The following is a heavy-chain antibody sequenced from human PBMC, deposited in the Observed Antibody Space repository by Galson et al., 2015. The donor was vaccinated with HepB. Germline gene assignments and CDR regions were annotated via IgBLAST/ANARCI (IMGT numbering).Heavy chain of an antibody. J-gene: IGHJ6*03. D-gene: IGHD3-22*01. CDR1: GDTFSYA. CDR2: IIPSVGAP. CDR3: SGAKDYIDSAGYHDYYYCLGG. Sequence: SVKVSCKASGDTFSYAINWVRQAPGQELEWMEGIIPSVGAPNYTQHFLARVTITADKTTITAYMELNSLPSADTAVYFCSGAKDYIDSAGYHDYYYCLGGGGKGTPVTVPS. V-gene: IGHV1-69*06.